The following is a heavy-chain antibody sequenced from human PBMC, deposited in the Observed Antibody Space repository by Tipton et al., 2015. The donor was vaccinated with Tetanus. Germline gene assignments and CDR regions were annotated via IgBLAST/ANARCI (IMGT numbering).Heavy chain of an antibody. CDR1: GGSVSSGSYY. V-gene: IGHV4-61*01. CDR2: IYYSGST. D-gene: IGHD2-2*02. Sequence: TLSLTCTVSGGSVSSGSYYWSWIRQPPGKGLEWIGYIYYSGSTNYNPSLKSRVTISVDTSKNQFSLKLSSVTAADTAVDYCAREQYQLPYASGACGPREQNWFAPWGQGTLAPVSP. J-gene: IGHJ5*02. CDR3: AREQYQLPYASGACGPREQNWFAP.